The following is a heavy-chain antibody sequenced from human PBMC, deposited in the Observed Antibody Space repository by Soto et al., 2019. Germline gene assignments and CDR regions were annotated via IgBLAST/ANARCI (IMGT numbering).Heavy chain of an antibody. V-gene: IGHV1-18*01. J-gene: IGHJ5*02. CDR2: ISAYNGNT. CDR1: GYTFTNYG. Sequence: ASVKVSCKASGYTFTNYGISWVRQAPGQGLEWMGWISAYNGNTKYAQKLQGRVTMTTDTSTSTAYMELRSLRSDDTAVYYCAGDREGAWFDPWGQGTLVTVSS. CDR3: AGDREGAWFDP.